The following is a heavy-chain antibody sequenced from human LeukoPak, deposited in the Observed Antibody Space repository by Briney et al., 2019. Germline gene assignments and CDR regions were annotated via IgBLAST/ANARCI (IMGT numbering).Heavy chain of an antibody. CDR1: GFTFSGSA. V-gene: IGHV3-73*01. Sequence: GGSLRLSCAASGFTFSGSAMHWVRQASGKGLEWVGRIRSKANSYATAYAASVKGRFTISRDDSRNTAYLQVNSLKTEDTAVYYCTRLFSSSSITRYGMDVWGQGTTVTVSS. CDR3: TRLFSSSSITRYGMDV. CDR2: IRSKANSYAT. D-gene: IGHD6-13*01. J-gene: IGHJ6*02.